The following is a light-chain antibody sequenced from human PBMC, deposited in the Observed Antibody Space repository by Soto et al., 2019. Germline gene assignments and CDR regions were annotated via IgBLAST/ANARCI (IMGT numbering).Light chain of an antibody. Sequence: AIQLTQSPSSLSASVGDRVTITCRASQGISSALAWYQQKPGKAPKLLIYDASSLESGVPSRFSGSGSGTDFTLTISSRQPEDFATYYCQQFNSYPLTFGQWTRLEIK. J-gene: IGKJ5*01. V-gene: IGKV1-13*02. CDR3: QQFNSYPLT. CDR1: QGISSA. CDR2: DAS.